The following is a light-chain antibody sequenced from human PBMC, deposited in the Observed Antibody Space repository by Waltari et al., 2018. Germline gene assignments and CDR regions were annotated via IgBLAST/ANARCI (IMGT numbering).Light chain of an antibody. CDR3: CSYAGSHSWV. Sequence: QSALIQPRSVSGSRGQSVTISCTGSSSAVGRYNYVSWYQQHSGKAPKLIIYEVIERPSGVPDLFSGSKSGDTASLTISGLQAEDESDYYCCSYAGSHSWVFGGGTKLTVL. V-gene: IGLV2-11*01. J-gene: IGLJ3*02. CDR2: EVI. CDR1: SSAVGRYNY.